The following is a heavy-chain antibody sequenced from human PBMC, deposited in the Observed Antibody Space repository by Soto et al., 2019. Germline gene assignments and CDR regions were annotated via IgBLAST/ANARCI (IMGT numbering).Heavy chain of an antibody. D-gene: IGHD3-22*01. CDR2: IIPIFGTA. Sequence: QVQLVQSGAEVKKPGSSVKVSCKASGGTFSSYAISWVRQAPGQGLEWMGGIIPIFGTANYAQKFQGRVTFTADKSTSTAYMELSSLRSEDTAVYYCARVDYDSSGYFTRYWYFDLWGRGTLVTVSS. CDR1: GGTFSSYA. V-gene: IGHV1-69*06. J-gene: IGHJ2*01. CDR3: ARVDYDSSGYFTRYWYFDL.